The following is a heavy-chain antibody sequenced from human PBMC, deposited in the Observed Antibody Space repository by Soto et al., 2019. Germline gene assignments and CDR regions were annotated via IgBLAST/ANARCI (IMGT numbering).Heavy chain of an antibody. CDR2: INHSGST. CDR1: GGSFSGYY. V-gene: IGHV4-34*01. J-gene: IGHJ5*02. Sequence: SQTLSLTCAAYGGSFSGYYWSWLRQPPGKGLEWIGEINHSGSTNYNPSLKSRVTISLDTSKNQFSLKLSSVTAADTAVYYCARGAVLRYFDWPYNWFDPWGQGTLVTVSS. CDR3: ARGAVLRYFDWPYNWFDP. D-gene: IGHD3-9*01.